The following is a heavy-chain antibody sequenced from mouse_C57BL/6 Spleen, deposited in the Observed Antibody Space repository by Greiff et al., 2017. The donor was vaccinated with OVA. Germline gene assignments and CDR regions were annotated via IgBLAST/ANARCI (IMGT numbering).Heavy chain of an antibody. J-gene: IGHJ3*01. V-gene: IGHV1-64*01. CDR3: ARGELGDWFAY. CDR2: IHPNSGST. D-gene: IGHD4-1*01. CDR1: GYTFTSYW. Sequence: QVQLKQPGAELVKPGASVKLSCKASGYTFTSYWMHWVKQRPGQGLEWIGMIHPNSGSTNYNEKFKSKATLTVDKSSSTAYMQLSSLTSEDSAVYYCARGELGDWFAYWGQGTLVTVSA.